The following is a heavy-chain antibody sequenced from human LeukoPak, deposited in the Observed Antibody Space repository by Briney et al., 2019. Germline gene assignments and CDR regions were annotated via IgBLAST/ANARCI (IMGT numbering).Heavy chain of an antibody. D-gene: IGHD3-16*01. CDR2: ITSSSSYI. CDR3: ARVKGVYVWGSATSFDI. Sequence: PGGSLRLSCAASGFTFSSYNMNWVRQAPGKGLEWVSSITSSSSYIYYADSVKGRFTISRDNAKNSLYLQMNSLRAEDTAVYYCARVKGVYVWGSATSFDIWGQGTMVTVSS. V-gene: IGHV3-21*04. J-gene: IGHJ3*02. CDR1: GFTFSSYN.